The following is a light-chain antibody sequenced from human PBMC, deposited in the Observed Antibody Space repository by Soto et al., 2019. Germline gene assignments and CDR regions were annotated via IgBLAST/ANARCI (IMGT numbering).Light chain of an antibody. V-gene: IGKV3-15*01. Sequence: ETVLTQSPATLSLSPGERATLSCRASQSVSSYLAWYQQKPGQAPRLLIYDASTRATVIPARISDSGSGTEFTLTISSLQSEDFAVYYCQQYNNWPQTFGQGTKVDIK. J-gene: IGKJ1*01. CDR1: QSVSSY. CDR2: DAS. CDR3: QQYNNWPQT.